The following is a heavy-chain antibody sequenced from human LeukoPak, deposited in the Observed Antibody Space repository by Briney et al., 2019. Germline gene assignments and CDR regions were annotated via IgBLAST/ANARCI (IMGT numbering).Heavy chain of an antibody. CDR3: AGGRSSVLGY. Sequence: PSETLSLTCTVSGGSISSSTYYWGWIRQPPGKGLEWIGSIYYSGTTYYNPSLKSRVTISADTSKNQFSLKLSSVTAADTAVYYCAGGRSSVLGYGGQGPLVTVSS. CDR2: IYYSGTT. D-gene: IGHD6-19*01. J-gene: IGHJ4*02. CDR1: GGSISSSTYY. V-gene: IGHV4-39*01.